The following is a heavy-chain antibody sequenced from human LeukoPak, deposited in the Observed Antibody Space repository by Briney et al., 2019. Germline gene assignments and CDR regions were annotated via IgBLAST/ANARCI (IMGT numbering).Heavy chain of an antibody. CDR3: AREGEGYYDSSGLDY. CDR2: ISYDGSNK. J-gene: IGHJ4*02. CDR1: GFTFGSYA. V-gene: IGHV3-30*04. D-gene: IGHD3-22*01. Sequence: GGSLRLSCAASGFTFGSYAMHWVRQAPGKGLEWVAVISYDGSNKYYADSVKGRFTISRDNSKNTLYLQMNSLRAEDTAVYYCAREGEGYYDSSGLDYWGQGTLVTVSS.